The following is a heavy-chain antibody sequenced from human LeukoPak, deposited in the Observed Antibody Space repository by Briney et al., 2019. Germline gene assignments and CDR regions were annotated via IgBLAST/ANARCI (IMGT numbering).Heavy chain of an antibody. CDR2: INHSGST. CDR1: GGSFSGYY. D-gene: IGHD2-2*02. Sequence: SETLSLTCAVYGGSFSGYYWSWIRQPPGKGLEWIGEINHSGSTNYNPSLKSRVTISVDTSKNQFSLKLSSVTAADTAVYYCARGRIAIVVVPAAILTIWFDPWGQGTLVTVSP. V-gene: IGHV4-34*01. J-gene: IGHJ5*02. CDR3: ARGRIAIVVVPAAILTIWFDP.